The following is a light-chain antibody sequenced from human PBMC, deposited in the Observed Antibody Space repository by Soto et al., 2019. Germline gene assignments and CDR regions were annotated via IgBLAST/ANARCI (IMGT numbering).Light chain of an antibody. CDR3: NSYTSSGTYV. CDR2: DVS. V-gene: IGLV2-14*03. J-gene: IGLJ1*01. Sequence: QSALTQPASVSGSPGHSITISCTGSSSYVGGYNYVSWYQHLPGKAPELMIYDVSNRHSGVSNRFSGSKSGNTASLTISGLQAEDEADYYCNSYTSSGTYVFGTGTKVTVL. CDR1: SSYVGGYNY.